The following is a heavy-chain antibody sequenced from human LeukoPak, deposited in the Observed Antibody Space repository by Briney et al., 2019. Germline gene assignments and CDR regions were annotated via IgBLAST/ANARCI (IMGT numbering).Heavy chain of an antibody. D-gene: IGHD5-12*01. CDR3: ARGRYSGYDWVDY. Sequence: SETLSLTCTVSGASISSYYWSWIRQPPGKGLEWIGYISYSGSTNYNPSLKGRVTISVDTSKNQFSLKLSSVTAADTAVYYCARGRYSGYDWVDYWGQGTLVTVSP. J-gene: IGHJ4*02. CDR1: GASISSYY. CDR2: ISYSGST. V-gene: IGHV4-59*01.